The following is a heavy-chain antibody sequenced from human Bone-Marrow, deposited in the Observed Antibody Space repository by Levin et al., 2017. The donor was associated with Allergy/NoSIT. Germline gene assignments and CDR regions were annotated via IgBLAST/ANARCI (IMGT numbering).Heavy chain of an antibody. CDR3: ARGELGSGYLFDY. Sequence: GASVKVSCKTSGYTFTSFDINWVRQATGQGLEWMGWMYPNSDNAGYAQKFQGRVTMTRNTPISTAYMELSSLRSEDTAIYYCARGELGSGYLFDYWGQGTLVTVSS. D-gene: IGHD5-12*01. J-gene: IGHJ4*02. V-gene: IGHV1-8*01. CDR1: GYTFTSFD. CDR2: MYPNSDNA.